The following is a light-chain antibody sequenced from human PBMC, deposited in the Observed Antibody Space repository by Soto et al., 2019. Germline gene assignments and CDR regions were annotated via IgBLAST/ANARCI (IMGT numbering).Light chain of an antibody. J-gene: IGLJ2*01. CDR3: SSYTSSSTVV. Sequence: QSVLTQPASVSGSPGQSITISCTGTSNDVGGYDYVSWYQQHPGKAPKLMIYDVSNRPSGLSYRFSGSKSGNTASLTISGLQAEDEADYYCSSYTSSSTVVFGGGTKLTVL. V-gene: IGLV2-14*03. CDR2: DVS. CDR1: SNDVGGYDY.